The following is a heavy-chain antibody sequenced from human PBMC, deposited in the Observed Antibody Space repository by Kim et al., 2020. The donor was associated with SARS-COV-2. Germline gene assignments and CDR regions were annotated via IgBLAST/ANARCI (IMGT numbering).Heavy chain of an antibody. D-gene: IGHD3-22*01. Sequence: ASVKVSCKASGYTFTSYYMHWVRQAPGQGLEWMGIINPSGGSTSYAQKFQGRVTVTRDTSTSTVYMELSSLRSEDTAVYYCARDTDDSSGYLTSKYGMDVWGQGTTVTVSS. V-gene: IGHV1-46*01. CDR2: INPSGGST. CDR3: ARDTDDSSGYLTSKYGMDV. CDR1: GYTFTSYY. J-gene: IGHJ6*02.